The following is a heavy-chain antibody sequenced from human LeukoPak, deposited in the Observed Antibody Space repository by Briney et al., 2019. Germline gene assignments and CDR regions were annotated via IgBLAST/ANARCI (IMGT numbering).Heavy chain of an antibody. CDR1: GGSLSNYY. J-gene: IGHJ2*01. CDR2: IYYSGTT. Sequence: KPSETLSLTCTVSGGSLSNYYWSWIRQPPGKGLEWIGYIYYSGTTKYDPSLKSRVTISVDTSKNQFSLKLSSVTAADTAVYFCARTEYYYGSGNYNWYFDLWGRGTLVTVSS. CDR3: ARTEYYYGSGNYNWYFDL. D-gene: IGHD3-10*01. V-gene: IGHV4-59*01.